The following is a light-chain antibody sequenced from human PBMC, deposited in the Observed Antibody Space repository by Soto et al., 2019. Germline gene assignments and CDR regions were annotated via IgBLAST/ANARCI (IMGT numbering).Light chain of an antibody. J-gene: IGKJ5*01. V-gene: IGKV3-20*01. Sequence: EIVLTQSPRTLSLSPGERATLSCRASQSVSSSYLAWYQQKPGQAPRLLIYGASSRATGIPDRFSGSGSGTDFTLTISRLEPEDFAVYYCQQYGSSPGATFGQGTRLEIK. CDR2: GAS. CDR3: QQYGSSPGAT. CDR1: QSVSSSY.